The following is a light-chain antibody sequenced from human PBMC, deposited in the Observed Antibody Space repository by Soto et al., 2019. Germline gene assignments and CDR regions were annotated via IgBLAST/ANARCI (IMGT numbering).Light chain of an antibody. CDR3: QQSFHTPYT. CDR2: KAS. CDR1: QTISSW. Sequence: DIQMTQSPSTLSGSVGDRVTITCRASQTISSWLAWYQQKPGKAPKLLIYKASTLKSGVPSRFSGSGSGTEFTLAITNLQPEDFASYYCQQSFHTPYTFGQGTKLE. J-gene: IGKJ2*01. V-gene: IGKV1-5*03.